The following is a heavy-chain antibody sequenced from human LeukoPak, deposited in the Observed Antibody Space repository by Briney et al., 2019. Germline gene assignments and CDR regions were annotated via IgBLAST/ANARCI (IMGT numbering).Heavy chain of an antibody. CDR1: GFTVSSNY. V-gene: IGHV3-15*01. D-gene: IGHD5/OR15-5a*01. J-gene: IGHJ4*02. Sequence: GGSLRLSCTASGFTVSSNYMSRVRQAPGKGLEWVGRIKSKTDGGTTDYAAPVKGRFTISRDDSKNTLYLQMNSLKTEDAAMYYCTRHLYEGGFDYWGQGTLVTVSS. CDR3: TRHLYEGGFDY. CDR2: IKSKTDGGTT.